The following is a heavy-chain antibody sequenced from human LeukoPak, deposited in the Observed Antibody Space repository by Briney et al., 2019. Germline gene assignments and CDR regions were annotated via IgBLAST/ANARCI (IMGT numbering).Heavy chain of an antibody. CDR2: ISYDGSNK. D-gene: IGHD3-3*01. J-gene: IGHJ5*02. V-gene: IGHV3-30-3*01. Sequence: GGSLRLSCAASGFTFSSYAMHWVRQAPGKGLEWVAVISYDGSNKYYADSVKGRFTISRDNSKNTLYLQMNSLGAEDTAVYYCARDVRYYDFWSGYYTGVPWGQGTLVTVSS. CDR1: GFTFSSYA. CDR3: ARDVRYYDFWSGYYTGVP.